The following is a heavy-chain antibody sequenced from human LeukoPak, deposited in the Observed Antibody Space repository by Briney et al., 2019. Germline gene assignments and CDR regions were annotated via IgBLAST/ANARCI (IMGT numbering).Heavy chain of an antibody. CDR1: GNYW. D-gene: IGHD2/OR15-2a*01. J-gene: IGHJ4*02. CDR3: VSFYEAY. Sequence: GSLRLSCAASGNYWMHWVRQAPGKGLVWVSHINSDGSWTSYADSVKGRFTISKDNAKNTVYLQMNNLRAEDTAVYYCVSFYEAYWGRGTLVTVSS. CDR2: INSDGSWT. V-gene: IGHV3-74*01.